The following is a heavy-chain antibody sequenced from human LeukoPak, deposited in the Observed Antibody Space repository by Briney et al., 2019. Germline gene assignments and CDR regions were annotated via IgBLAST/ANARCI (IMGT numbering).Heavy chain of an antibody. Sequence: GGSLRLSCAASGFTVSNYALSWVRQAPGKGLEWVSLISGTDGGTYYADSVKGRFTISRDNSKNTLYLQMNSLRAEDTAVYYCARGWGGLGWFFDYWGQGTLVTVSS. CDR2: ISGTDGGT. J-gene: IGHJ4*02. V-gene: IGHV3-23*01. CDR1: GFTVSNYA. CDR3: ARGWGGLGWFFDY. D-gene: IGHD4-23*01.